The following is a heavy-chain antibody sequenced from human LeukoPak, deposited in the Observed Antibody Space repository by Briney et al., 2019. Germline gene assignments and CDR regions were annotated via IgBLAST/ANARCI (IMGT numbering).Heavy chain of an antibody. J-gene: IGHJ5*02. V-gene: IGHV1-18*01. D-gene: IGHD2-2*01. CDR3: ARWSLGYCSSTSCQKEWFDP. CDR1: GYTFTXYG. Sequence: VKVSCKASGYTFTXYGISWVRQAPGQGLEWMGWISAYNGNTNYAQKVQGRVTMTTDTSTSTAYMELRSLRSDDTAVYYCARWSLGYCSSTSCQKEWFDPWGQGTLVTVSS. CDR2: ISAYNGNT.